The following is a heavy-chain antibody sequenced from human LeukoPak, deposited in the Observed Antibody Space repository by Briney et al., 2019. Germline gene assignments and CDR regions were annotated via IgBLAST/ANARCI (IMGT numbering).Heavy chain of an antibody. CDR1: GGSISSSSYY. CDR3: ARLHDYYDSSANYYFDY. V-gene: IGHV4-39*01. D-gene: IGHD3-22*01. CDR2: IYYSGST. J-gene: IGHJ4*02. Sequence: SETLSLTCTVSGGSISSSSYYWGWIRQPPGKGLEWIESIYYSGSTYYNPSLKSRVTISVDTSKNQFSLKLSSVTAADTAVYYCARLHDYYDSSANYYFDYWGQGALVIVSS.